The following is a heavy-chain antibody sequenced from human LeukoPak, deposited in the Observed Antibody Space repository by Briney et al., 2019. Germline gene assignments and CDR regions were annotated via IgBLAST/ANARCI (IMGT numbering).Heavy chain of an antibody. CDR3: ARDKRPLYGMDV. CDR1: GFTFSSYS. J-gene: IGHJ6*02. CDR2: ISSSSSYI. V-gene: IGHV3-21*01. Sequence: PGGSLRLSCAASGFTFSSYSMNWVRQAPGKGLEWVSSISSSSSYIYYADSVKGRFTISRDNAKNSLYLQMNSLRAEDTAVYYCARDKRPLYGMDVWGQGTTVTVSS.